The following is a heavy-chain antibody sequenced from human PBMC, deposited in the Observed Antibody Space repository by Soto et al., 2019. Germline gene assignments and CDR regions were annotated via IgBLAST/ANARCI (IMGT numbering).Heavy chain of an antibody. CDR2: ITTSSHTI. D-gene: IGHD5-18*01. V-gene: IGHV3-48*02. CDR3: ARHGIQVSHDV. J-gene: IGHJ6*02. Sequence: GSLRLSCTASGFPLSTYAMDWVRQAPGQGLEWISYITTSSHTIYYADSVRGRFTISRDNAKNSLFLQMNSLRDEDTAVYYCARHGIQVSHDVWGQGTTVTVSS. CDR1: GFPLSTYA.